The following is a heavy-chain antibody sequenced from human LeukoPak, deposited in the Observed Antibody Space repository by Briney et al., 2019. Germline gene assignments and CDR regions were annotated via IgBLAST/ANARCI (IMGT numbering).Heavy chain of an antibody. Sequence: SETLSLTCTVSGGSISSSSYCWGWIRQPPGKGLEWIGSIYYSGSTYYNPSLKSRVTISVDTSKNQFSLKLSSVTAADTAVYYCASSIMIVVVSGAFDIWGQGTMVTVSS. CDR1: GGSISSSSYC. V-gene: IGHV4-39*01. D-gene: IGHD3-22*01. J-gene: IGHJ3*02. CDR2: IYYSGST. CDR3: ASSIMIVVVSGAFDI.